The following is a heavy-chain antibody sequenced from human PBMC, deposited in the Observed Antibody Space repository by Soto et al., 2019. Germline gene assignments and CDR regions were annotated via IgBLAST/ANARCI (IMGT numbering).Heavy chain of an antibody. Sequence: ASVKVSCKSSGYTFTSCSISWGRQAPGQGLEWMGWISAYNGNTNYAQKLQGRVTMTTDTSTSTAYMELRSLRSDDTAVYYCARAGELLPAGYWGQGTLVPVSS. CDR3: ARAGELLPAGY. J-gene: IGHJ4*02. CDR1: GYTFTSCS. D-gene: IGHD1-26*01. CDR2: ISAYNGNT. V-gene: IGHV1-18*01.